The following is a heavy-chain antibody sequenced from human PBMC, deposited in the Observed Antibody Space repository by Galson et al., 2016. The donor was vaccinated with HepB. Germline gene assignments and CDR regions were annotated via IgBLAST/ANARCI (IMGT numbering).Heavy chain of an antibody. V-gene: IGHV3-48*03. Sequence: SLRLSCAASGFTFSSYEMNWVRQAPGKGLEWVSYISSSGSTIYYADSVKGRFTISRDNAKNSLYLQMNSLRADDTAVYYCARSPGYFPGNWGQGTLVTVSS. D-gene: IGHD3-9*01. CDR3: ARSPGYFPGN. CDR1: GFTFSSYE. CDR2: ISSSGSTI. J-gene: IGHJ4*02.